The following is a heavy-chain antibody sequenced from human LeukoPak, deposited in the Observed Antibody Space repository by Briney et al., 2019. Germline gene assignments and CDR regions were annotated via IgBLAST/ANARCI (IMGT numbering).Heavy chain of an antibody. CDR2: MNPNSGNT. J-gene: IGHJ4*02. Sequence: ASAKVSCKASGYTFTSYDINWVRQATGQGLEWMGWMNPNSGNTGYAQKFRGRVTMTRNTSISTAYMELSSLRSEDTAVYYCARGRSSGYYPENWGQGTLVTVSS. CDR3: ARGRSSGYYPEN. D-gene: IGHD3-22*01. CDR1: GYTFTSYD. V-gene: IGHV1-8*01.